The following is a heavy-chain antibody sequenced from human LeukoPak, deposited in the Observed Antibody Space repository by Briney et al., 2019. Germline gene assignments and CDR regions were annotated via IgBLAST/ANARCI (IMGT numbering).Heavy chain of an antibody. D-gene: IGHD3-16*02. CDR3: ARDEAYYDYVWGSYRSDAFDI. CDR1: GGSISSSSYY. CDR2: IYYSGST. J-gene: IGHJ3*02. Sequence: PSETLSLTCTVSGGSISSSSYYWGWIRQPPGKGLEWIGSIYYSGSTYYNPSLKSRVTISVDTSKNQFSLKLSSVTAADTAVYYCARDEAYYDYVWGSYRSDAFDIWGQGTMVTVSS. V-gene: IGHV4-39*07.